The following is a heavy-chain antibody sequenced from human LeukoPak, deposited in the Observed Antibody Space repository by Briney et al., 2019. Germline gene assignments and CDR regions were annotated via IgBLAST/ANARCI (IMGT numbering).Heavy chain of an antibody. D-gene: IGHD6-19*01. CDR1: GGSFSGYY. CDR2: INHSGST. Sequence: SETLSLTCAVYGGSFSGYYWSWIRQPPGKGLEWIGEINHSGSTSYNPSLKSRVTISVDTSKNQFSLKLSSVTAADTAVYYCATVAGKLSSNPNWFDPWGQGTLVTVSS. CDR3: ATVAGKLSSNPNWFDP. J-gene: IGHJ5*02. V-gene: IGHV4-34*01.